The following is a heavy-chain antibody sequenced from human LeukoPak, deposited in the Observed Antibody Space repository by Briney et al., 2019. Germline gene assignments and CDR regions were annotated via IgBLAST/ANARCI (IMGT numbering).Heavy chain of an antibody. V-gene: IGHV4-61*02. CDR2: IYTSGST. Sequence: SQTLSLTCTVSGGSISSGSYYWSWIRQPAGKGLEWIGRIYTSGSTNYNPSLESRVTISVDTSKNQFSLKLSSVTAADTAVYYCARGRPFDPWGQGTLVTVSS. CDR1: GGSISSGSYY. CDR3: ARGRPFDP. J-gene: IGHJ5*02.